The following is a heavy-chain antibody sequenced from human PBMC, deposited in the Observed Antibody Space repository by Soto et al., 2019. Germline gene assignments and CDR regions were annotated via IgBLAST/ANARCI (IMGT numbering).Heavy chain of an antibody. CDR3: STLSSTWPTGGDY. V-gene: IGHV3-7*03. J-gene: IGHJ4*02. Sequence: EVQLLESGGGLVQPGGSLRLSCAASGFIFSNHWLSWVRQAPGKGLEWVANIKQDGSEKYYVDSVKGRFTISRDNAKNSLYLQMNSLRADDTAVYYCSTLSSTWPTGGDYWGQGTLVTVSS. D-gene: IGHD6-13*01. CDR1: GFIFSNHW. CDR2: IKQDGSEK.